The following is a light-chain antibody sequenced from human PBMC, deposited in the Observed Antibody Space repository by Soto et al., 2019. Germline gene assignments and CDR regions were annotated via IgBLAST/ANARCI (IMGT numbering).Light chain of an antibody. Sequence: QSVLTQPASVSGSPGQSITVSCTGTSSDIGGTNYVSWDQQHPGKAPKLIIYDVSYRPSGVSNRFSGSKSGTSASLTISGLQVEDEADYYCSSSTTTTTRVFGGGTKLTVL. CDR3: SSSTTTTTRV. CDR1: SSDIGGTNY. CDR2: DVS. J-gene: IGLJ2*01. V-gene: IGLV2-14*03.